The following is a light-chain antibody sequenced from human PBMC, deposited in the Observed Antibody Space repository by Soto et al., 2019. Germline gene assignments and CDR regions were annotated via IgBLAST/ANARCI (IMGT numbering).Light chain of an antibody. CDR2: AAS. Sequence: DIQLTQSPSFLSASVGDRVTITCRASHGISSYLAWYQQKPGKAPKLLIYAASTLQSGVPSRFSGSGSGTEFTLTISSLQPEDFATYYCQQLNSDPLTFGGGTKVEIK. V-gene: IGKV1-9*01. J-gene: IGKJ4*01. CDR3: QQLNSDPLT. CDR1: HGISSY.